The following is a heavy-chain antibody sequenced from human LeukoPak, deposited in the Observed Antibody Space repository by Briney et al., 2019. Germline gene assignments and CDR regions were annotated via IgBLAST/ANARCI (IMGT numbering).Heavy chain of an antibody. J-gene: IGHJ4*02. CDR3: ATEAPRSYYFDY. CDR1: GHTFTNYH. Sequence: ASVKVSCKAAGHTFTNYHIHWVRQAPGQGVELMGAVYATGGVAINTQTFPVRVTMTRDTSTGTVYMELSSLTFEDTAIYYCATEAPRSYYFDYWGQGIQVTVSS. V-gene: IGHV1-46*01. CDR2: VYATGGVA.